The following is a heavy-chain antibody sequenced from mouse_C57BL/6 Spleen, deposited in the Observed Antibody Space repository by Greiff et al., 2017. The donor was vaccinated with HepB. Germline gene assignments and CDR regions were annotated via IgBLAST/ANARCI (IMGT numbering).Heavy chain of an antibody. J-gene: IGHJ4*01. Sequence: QVQLQQPGAELVRPGSSVKLSCKASGYTFTSYWMHWVKQRPIQGLEWIGNIDPSDSETHYNQKFKDKATLTVDKSSSTAYMQLSSLTSEDSAVYYCAREGYGYDVLYAMDYWGQGTSVTVSS. CDR3: AREGYGYDVLYAMDY. V-gene: IGHV1-52*01. CDR2: IDPSDSET. D-gene: IGHD2-2*01. CDR1: GYTFTSYW.